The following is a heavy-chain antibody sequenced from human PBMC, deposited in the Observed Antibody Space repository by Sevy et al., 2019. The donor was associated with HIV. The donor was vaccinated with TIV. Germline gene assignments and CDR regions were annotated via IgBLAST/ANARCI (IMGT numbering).Heavy chain of an antibody. D-gene: IGHD3-10*01. CDR3: ARIGMGQTYGTPPWY. J-gene: IGHJ4*02. CDR1: GFTFSRYA. Sequence: GGSLRLSCAVSGFTFSRYAMHWVRQAPGKGLEWVAVMSYDGGNKYYADSVKGRFTISRDNSKNTLFLHMNSLRAEYTAVYYCARIGMGQTYGTPPWYWGQGTLVTVSS. V-gene: IGHV3-30-3*01. CDR2: MSYDGGNK.